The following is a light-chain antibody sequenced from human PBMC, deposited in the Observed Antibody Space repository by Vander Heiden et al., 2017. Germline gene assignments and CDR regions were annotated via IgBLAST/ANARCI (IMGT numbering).Light chain of an antibody. J-gene: IGKJ3*01. CDR1: QDISNY. CDR3: QQYDNLPPIFT. CDR2: DAS. Sequence: DIQMTQSPSSLSASVGDRVTITCQASQDISNYLNRYQQKPGKAPKLLIYDASNLETGVPSRFSGSGSGTDFTFTISSLQPEDIATYYCQQYDNLPPIFTFGHGTKVDIK. V-gene: IGKV1-33*01.